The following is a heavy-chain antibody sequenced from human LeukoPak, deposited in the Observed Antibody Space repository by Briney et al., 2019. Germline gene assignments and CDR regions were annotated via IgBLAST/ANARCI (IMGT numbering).Heavy chain of an antibody. D-gene: IGHD1-26*01. CDR2: IRYDGSNK. J-gene: IGHJ6*03. CDR1: GYTFSSYG. CDR3: AKAYSGSYYEVYYYYMDV. V-gene: IGHV3-30*02. Sequence: GGSLRLSCAASGYTFSSYGMHWVRQAPGKGLEWVAFIRYDGSNKYYADSVKGRFTISRDNSKNTLYLQMNSLRAEDTAVYYCAKAYSGSYYEVYYYYMDVWGKGTTVTVSS.